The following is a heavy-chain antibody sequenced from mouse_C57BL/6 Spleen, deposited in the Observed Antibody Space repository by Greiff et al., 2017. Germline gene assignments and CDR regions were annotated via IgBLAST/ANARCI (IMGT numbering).Heavy chain of an antibody. CDR2: IYPGSGST. V-gene: IGHV1-55*01. J-gene: IGHJ3*01. CDR3: ASYYYGRGPFAY. Sequence: QVQLQQPGAELVKPGASVKMSCKASGYTFTSYWITWVKQRPGQGLEWIGDIYPGSGSTNYNEKFKSKATLTVDTSSSTAYMQLSSLTSEDSAVYYCASYYYGRGPFAYWGQGTLVTVSA. CDR1: GYTFTSYW. D-gene: IGHD1-1*01.